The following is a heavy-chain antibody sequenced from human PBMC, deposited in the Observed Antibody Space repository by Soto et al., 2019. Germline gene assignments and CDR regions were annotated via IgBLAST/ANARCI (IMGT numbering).Heavy chain of an antibody. Sequence: ASVKVSCKASGYTFTSYGISWVRQAPGQGLEWMGWISAYNGNTNYAQKLQGRVTMTTDTSTSTAYMELRSLRSDDTAVYYCARAPGYCSGGSYDYWYFDLWGRGTLVTVSS. D-gene: IGHD2-15*01. CDR1: GYTFTSYG. CDR2: ISAYNGNT. CDR3: ARAPGYCSGGSYDYWYFDL. J-gene: IGHJ2*01. V-gene: IGHV1-18*01.